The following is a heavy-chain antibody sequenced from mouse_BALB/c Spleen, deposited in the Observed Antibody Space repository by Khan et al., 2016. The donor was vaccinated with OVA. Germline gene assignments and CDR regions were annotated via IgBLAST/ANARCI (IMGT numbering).Heavy chain of an antibody. CDR3: TRHGYVAWVTY. J-gene: IGHJ3*01. D-gene: IGHD2-2*01. CDR2: IDPFSGGT. V-gene: IGHV1S135*01. Sequence: VQLKQSGPDLMKPGASVKISCKASGYSFTSYYIHWVMQTHGKSLEWIGYIDPFSGGTTYNQKFKGKATLTVDKSSSTAYIHLSNLTFEDSAVYYCTRHGYVAWVTYWGQGTLVTVSA. CDR1: GYSFTSYY.